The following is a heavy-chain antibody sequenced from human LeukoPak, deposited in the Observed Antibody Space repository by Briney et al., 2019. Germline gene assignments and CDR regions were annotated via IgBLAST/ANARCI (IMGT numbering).Heavy chain of an antibody. Sequence: SETLSLTCTVSGGSISSYYWSWIRQPAGKGLEWIGRIYTSGSTNYNPSLKSRVTMSVDTSKNQFSLKLSSVTAADTAVYYCASGLGYCSSTSCADDAFDIWGQGTMVTVSS. CDR1: GGSISSYY. CDR3: ASGLGYCSSTSCADDAFDI. V-gene: IGHV4-4*07. D-gene: IGHD2-2*01. CDR2: IYTSGST. J-gene: IGHJ3*02.